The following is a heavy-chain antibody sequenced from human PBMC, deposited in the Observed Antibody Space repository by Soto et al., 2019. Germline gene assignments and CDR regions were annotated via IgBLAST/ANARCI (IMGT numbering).Heavy chain of an antibody. D-gene: IGHD2-15*01. J-gene: IGHJ6*03. V-gene: IGHV4-34*01. CDR1: GGSFSGYY. CDR2: INHSGST. Sequence: SETLSLTCAVYGGSFSGYYWSWIRQPPGKGLEWIGEINHSGSTNYNPSLKSRVTISLDTSKNQFSLKLGSVTAADTALYYCASTGRYCSGGSCYYYYMDVWGKGTTVTVSS. CDR3: ASTGRYCSGGSCYYYYMDV.